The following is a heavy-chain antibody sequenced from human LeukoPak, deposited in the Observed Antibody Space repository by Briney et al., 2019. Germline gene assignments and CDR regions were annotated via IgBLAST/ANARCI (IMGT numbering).Heavy chain of an antibody. CDR1: GGSFSGYY. V-gene: IGHV4-34*01. Sequence: SETLSLTCAVYGGSFSGYYWSWIRQPPGKGLEWIGEINHSGSTNYSPSLKSRVIISVDTSKNQFSLKLSSVTAADTAVYYCARAGDSSGYCDSWGQGTLVTVSS. J-gene: IGHJ4*02. D-gene: IGHD3-22*01. CDR3: ARAGDSSGYCDS. CDR2: INHSGST.